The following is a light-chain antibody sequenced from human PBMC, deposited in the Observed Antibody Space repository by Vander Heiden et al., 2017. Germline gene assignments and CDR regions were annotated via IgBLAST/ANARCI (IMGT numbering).Light chain of an antibody. CDR1: QSISSH. CDR2: AAS. Sequence: DIQMIQSPSSLSASVGDRVTITCRASQSISSHLNWYQQKAGKAPKLLIYAASRLQSGVPSRFSGSGSGTGFTLTISSLQSEDFATYYCQQTDRSPYTFGQGTKLEIK. CDR3: QQTDRSPYT. J-gene: IGKJ2*01. V-gene: IGKV1-39*01.